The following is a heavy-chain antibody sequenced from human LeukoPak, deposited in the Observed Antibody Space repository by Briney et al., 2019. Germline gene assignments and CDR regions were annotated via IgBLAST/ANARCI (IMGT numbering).Heavy chain of an antibody. V-gene: IGHV6-1*01. D-gene: IGHD3-10*01. Sequence: SQTLSLTCALSGDTVSSNTAAWNCIRQSPSRGLEWLGRTYYRSKWYNDYAISVKSRVTINPDTTKNQFSLQLNSVTPEDTAVYYCARGDDVSGIDYWGRGTLVTVSS. CDR3: ARGDDVSGIDY. CDR2: TYYRSKWYN. CDR1: GDTVSSNTAA. J-gene: IGHJ4*02.